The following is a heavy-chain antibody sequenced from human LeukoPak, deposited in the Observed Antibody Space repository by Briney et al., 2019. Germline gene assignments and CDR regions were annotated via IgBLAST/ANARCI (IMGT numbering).Heavy chain of an antibody. V-gene: IGHV4-61*08. J-gene: IGHJ4*02. Sequence: SETLSLTCTVSGGSISSGGYYWSWIRQHPGKGLEWIGYIYYSGSTNYNPSLKSRVTISVDTSKNQFSLKLSSVTAADTAVYYCASLVEDGYCSSTSCYNSISDYWGQGTLVTVSS. CDR2: IYYSGST. CDR1: GGSISSGGYY. CDR3: ASLVEDGYCSSTSCYNSISDY. D-gene: IGHD2-2*01.